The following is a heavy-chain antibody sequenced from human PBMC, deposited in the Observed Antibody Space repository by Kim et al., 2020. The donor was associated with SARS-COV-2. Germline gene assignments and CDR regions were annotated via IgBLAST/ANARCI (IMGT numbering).Heavy chain of an antibody. D-gene: IGHD6-13*01. CDR1: GFTFSNYE. V-gene: IGHV3-48*03. J-gene: IGHJ4*02. CDR3: ARDSGYHLKQQLATYYFDN. Sequence: GGSLRLSCAASGFTFSNYEMNWVRQAPGKGLEWVSFISSSGSTIYYADSVKGRFTISRDNAMKSLYLQMNSLRAEDTAVYYCARDSGYHLKQQLATYYFDNWGQRALVTVSS. CDR2: ISSSGSTI.